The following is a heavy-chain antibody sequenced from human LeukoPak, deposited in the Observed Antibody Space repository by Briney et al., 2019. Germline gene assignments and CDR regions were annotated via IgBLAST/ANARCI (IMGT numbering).Heavy chain of an antibody. V-gene: IGHV1-2*02. CDR1: GYTFTGYY. CDR3: ARERATVTTGYYWMDV. Sequence: GASVKVSCKASGYTFTGYYMHWVRQAPGQGLEWMGWINPNTGVTNYAQKFQVRVTLTRDTSIITAYMELTRLRSDDTAMYYCARERATVTTGYYWMDVGGQGTTLTV. CDR2: INPNTGVT. J-gene: IGHJ6*02. D-gene: IGHD4-17*01.